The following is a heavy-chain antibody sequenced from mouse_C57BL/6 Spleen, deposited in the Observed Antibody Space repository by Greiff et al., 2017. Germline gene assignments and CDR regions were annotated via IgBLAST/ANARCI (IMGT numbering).Heavy chain of an antibody. CDR2: IDPSDSET. Sequence: QVQLQQPGAELVRPGSSVKLSCKASGYTFTSYWMHWVKQRPIQGLEWIGNIDPSDSETHYNQKFKDKATLTVEKSSSTAYMQLSSLTSEDSAVYYCAREGPAMDYWGQGTSVTVSS. CDR3: AREGPAMDY. CDR1: GYTFTSYW. V-gene: IGHV1-52*01. J-gene: IGHJ4*01.